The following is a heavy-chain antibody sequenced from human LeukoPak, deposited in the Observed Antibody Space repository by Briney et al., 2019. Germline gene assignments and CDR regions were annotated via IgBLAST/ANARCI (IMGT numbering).Heavy chain of an antibody. J-gene: IGHJ6*03. CDR1: GFTFSSYA. Sequence: GGSLRLSCAASGFTFSSYAMSWVRQAPGKGLEWVSAISGSGGSTYYADSVEGRFTISRDNSKNTLYLQMNSLRAEDTAVYYCAKVGYSYGIMDVWGKGTTVTVSS. V-gene: IGHV3-23*01. D-gene: IGHD5-18*01. CDR2: ISGSGGST. CDR3: AKVGYSYGIMDV.